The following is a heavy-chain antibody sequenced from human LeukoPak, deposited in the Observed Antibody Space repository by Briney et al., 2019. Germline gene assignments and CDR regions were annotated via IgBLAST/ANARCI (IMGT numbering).Heavy chain of an antibody. CDR3: ARLWILTGYSPHYFGY. J-gene: IGHJ4*02. CDR1: GGSISSSNYY. Sequence: PSETLSLTCTVSGGSISSSNYYWGWIRQPPGKGLEWIGSIYYSGSTYYNPSLKSRVTISVDTSKNQFSLKLNSVTATDTAVYYCARLWILTGYSPHYFGYWGQGTLVTVSS. D-gene: IGHD3-9*01. V-gene: IGHV4-39*01. CDR2: IYYSGST.